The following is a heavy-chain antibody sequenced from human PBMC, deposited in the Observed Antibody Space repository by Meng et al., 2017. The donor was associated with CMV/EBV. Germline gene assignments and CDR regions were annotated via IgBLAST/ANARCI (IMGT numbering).Heavy chain of an antibody. D-gene: IGHD6-19*01. CDR2: IIPIFGTT. J-gene: IGHJ3*02. V-gene: IGHV1-69*05. CDR3: ARRAVCSDCSNPLAI. Sequence: SVKVSCKAVGGSFSNYEIIWVRQAPGQGLEWLGGIIPIFGTTNYAQKFQGRVTFTTDESTTTAYMELSGLTSEDTAVHYCARRAVCSDCSNPLAIWGQGTLATVSS. CDR1: GGSFSNYE.